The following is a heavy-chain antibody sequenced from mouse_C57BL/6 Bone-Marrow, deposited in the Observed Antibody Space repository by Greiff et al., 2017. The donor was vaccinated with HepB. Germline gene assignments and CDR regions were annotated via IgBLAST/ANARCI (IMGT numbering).Heavy chain of an antibody. J-gene: IGHJ3*01. CDR3: ARPFLTSAWFAY. D-gene: IGHD1-1*01. Sequence: EVHLVESVGGLVQPGESLKLSCESNEYEFPSHDMSWVRKTPEKRLELVAAINSDGGSTYYPDTMERRFIISRDNTKKTLYLQMSSLRSEDTALYYCARPFLTSAWFAYWGQGTLVTVSA. V-gene: IGHV5-2*01. CDR2: INSDGGST. CDR1: EYEFPSHD.